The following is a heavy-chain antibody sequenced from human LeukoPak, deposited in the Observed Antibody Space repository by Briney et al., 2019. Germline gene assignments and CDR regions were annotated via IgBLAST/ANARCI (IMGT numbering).Heavy chain of an antibody. J-gene: IGHJ4*02. Sequence: GGSLRLSCAASGFTFGSYSMNWVRQAPGKGLEWVSSISSSSSYIYYADSVKGRFTISRDNAKNSLYLQMNSLRAEDTAVYYRARKDDDWVFDYWGQGTLVTVSS. D-gene: IGHD3-16*01. CDR2: ISSSSSYI. CDR3: ARKDDDWVFDY. CDR1: GFTFGSYS. V-gene: IGHV3-21*01.